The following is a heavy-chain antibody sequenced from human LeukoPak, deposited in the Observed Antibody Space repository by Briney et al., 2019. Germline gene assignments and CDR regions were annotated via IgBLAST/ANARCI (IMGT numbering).Heavy chain of an antibody. CDR1: GFTFSSYS. J-gene: IGHJ3*02. D-gene: IGHD4-23*01. CDR2: ISSSSSYI. CDR3: AKSYGGNPNDAFDI. V-gene: IGHV3-21*04. Sequence: GGSLRLSCAASGFTFSSYSMNWVRQAPGKGLEWVSSISSSSSYIYYADSVKGRFTISRDNAKNSLYLQMNSLRAEDTAVYYCAKSYGGNPNDAFDIWGQGTMVTVSS.